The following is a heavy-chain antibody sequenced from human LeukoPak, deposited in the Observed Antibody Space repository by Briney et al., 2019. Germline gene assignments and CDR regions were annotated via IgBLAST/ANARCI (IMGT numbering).Heavy chain of an antibody. CDR3: ARAPISGWAEEAFDI. CDR1: GGTFSSYA. D-gene: IGHD6-19*01. J-gene: IGHJ3*02. V-gene: IGHV1-69*05. Sequence: SVKVSCKASGGTFSSYAISWVRQAPGQGLEWMGRIIPIFGTANYAQKFQGRVTITTDESTSTAYMELSSLRSEDTAVYYCARAPISGWAEEAFDISGPGTMVTVSS. CDR2: IIPIFGTA.